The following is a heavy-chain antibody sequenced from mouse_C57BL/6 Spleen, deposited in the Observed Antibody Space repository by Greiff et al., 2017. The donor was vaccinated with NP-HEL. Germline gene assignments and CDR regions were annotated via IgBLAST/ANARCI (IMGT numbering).Heavy chain of an antibody. J-gene: IGHJ4*01. Sequence: EVKVVESGGGLVKPGGSLKLSCAASGFTFSDYGMHWVRQAPEKGLEWVAYISSGSSTIYYADTVKGRFTISRDNAKNTLFLQMTSLRSEDTAMYYCARGNYTTYAMDYWGQGTSVTVSS. CDR3: ARGNYTTYAMDY. V-gene: IGHV5-17*01. D-gene: IGHD2-12*01. CDR1: GFTFSDYG. CDR2: ISSGSSTI.